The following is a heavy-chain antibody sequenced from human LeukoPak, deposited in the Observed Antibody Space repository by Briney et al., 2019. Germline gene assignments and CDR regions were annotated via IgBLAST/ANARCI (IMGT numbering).Heavy chain of an antibody. CDR3: ASGKRRRSDY. D-gene: IGHD1-14*01. V-gene: IGHV4-39*07. J-gene: IGHJ4*02. CDR1: GGSISSSSYY. Sequence: SETLSLTCTVSGGSISSSSYYWGWIRQPPGKGLEWIGSIYYSGSTYYNPSLKSRVTISVDTSKNQFSLKLSSVTAADTAVYYCASGKRRRSDYWGQGTLVTVSS. CDR2: IYYSGST.